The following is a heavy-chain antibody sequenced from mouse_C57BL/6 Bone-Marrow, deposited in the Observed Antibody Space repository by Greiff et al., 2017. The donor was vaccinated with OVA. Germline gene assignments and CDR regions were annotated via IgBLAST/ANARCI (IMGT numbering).Heavy chain of an antibody. CDR1: GFSLPSYG. D-gene: IGHD2-4*01. CDR2: IWRGGST. CDR3: AKEGDYDYPYRYCDV. Sequence: VQLPQSGPGLVQPSQRLSITCTVSGFSLPSYGVHWVRPSPGKGLEWLGVIWRGGSTDYNAAFMSRLSITQDNYQSPVFFKMNSLQADDTAIYYCAKEGDYDYPYRYCDVWGTGTTVTVSS. V-gene: IGHV2-5*01. J-gene: IGHJ1*03.